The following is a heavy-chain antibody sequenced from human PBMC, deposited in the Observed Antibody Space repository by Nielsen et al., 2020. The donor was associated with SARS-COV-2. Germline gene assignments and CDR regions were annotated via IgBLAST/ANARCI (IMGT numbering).Heavy chain of an antibody. V-gene: IGHV4-34*01. D-gene: IGHD1-14*01. Sequence: SETLSLTCAVYGGSFSGYYWSWIRQPPGKGLEWIGEINHSGSTNYNPSLKSRVTISVDTSKNQFSLKLSSVTAADTAVYYCARCPDHLGIRGRWFDPWGQGTLVTVSS. CDR2: INHSGST. CDR1: GGSFSGYY. CDR3: ARCPDHLGIRGRWFDP. J-gene: IGHJ5*02.